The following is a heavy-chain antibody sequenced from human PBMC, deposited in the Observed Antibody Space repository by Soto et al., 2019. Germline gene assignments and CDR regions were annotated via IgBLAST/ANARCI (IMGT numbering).Heavy chain of an antibody. V-gene: IGHV3-23*01. D-gene: IGHD3-9*01. J-gene: IGHJ4*02. Sequence: EVQLLESGGKLVQPGGSLRLSCAASGFTFSTYAMTWVRQAPGKGLEWVSAIRGRNDDTYYADSVKGRFTISRDNSTNTLYLQMNSLRAEDTAVYYCAKVSRYESLTDLYSAQGNQVTVSS. CDR3: AKVSRYESLTDLY. CDR2: IRGRNDDT. CDR1: GFTFSTYA.